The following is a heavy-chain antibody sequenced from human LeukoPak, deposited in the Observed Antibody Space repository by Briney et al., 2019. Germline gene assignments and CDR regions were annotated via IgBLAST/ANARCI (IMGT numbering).Heavy chain of an antibody. CDR1: GYTFTGYY. CDR2: INPNSGGT. J-gene: IGHJ3*02. V-gene: IGHV1-2*04. D-gene: IGHD2-2*01. Sequence: ASVKVAYKASGYTFTGYYMHWVRQAPGQGLEWMGWINPNSGGTNYAQKFQGWVTMTRDTSISTAYMELSRLRSDDTAVYYCARDRVPSGVVLAAPRSTPGAFDIWGQGTMVTVSS. CDR3: ARDRVPSGVVLAAPRSTPGAFDI.